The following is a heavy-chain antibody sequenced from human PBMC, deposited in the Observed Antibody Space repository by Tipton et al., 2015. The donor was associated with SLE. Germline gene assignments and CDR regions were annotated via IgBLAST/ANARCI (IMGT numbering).Heavy chain of an antibody. CDR1: GFTFSDYY. V-gene: IGHV3-23*01. D-gene: IGHD3-10*01. J-gene: IGHJ4*02. CDR2: IRNSGDTT. CDR3: AKAGLNYCGDY. Sequence: GSLRLSCAASGFTFSDYYMSWVRQAPGKGLEWVSSIRNSGDTTYYADSVTGRFTISRDNSKNTLYLQMNSLRAEDTALYYCAKAGLNYCGDYWGQGTLVAVSS.